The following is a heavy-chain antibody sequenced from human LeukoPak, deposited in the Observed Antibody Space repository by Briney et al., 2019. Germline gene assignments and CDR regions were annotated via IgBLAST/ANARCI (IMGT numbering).Heavy chain of an antibody. CDR3: AKDITVTGDY. J-gene: IGHJ4*02. Sequence: GGSLTLSCAASGFTFSSYGMHWVRQAPGKGLECVAVISYDGSNKYYADSVKGRFTISRDNSKNTLYLQMNSLRAEDTAVYYCAKDITVTGDYWGEGTLVTVSS. V-gene: IGHV3-30*18. CDR2: ISYDGSNK. D-gene: IGHD4-17*01. CDR1: GFTFSSYG.